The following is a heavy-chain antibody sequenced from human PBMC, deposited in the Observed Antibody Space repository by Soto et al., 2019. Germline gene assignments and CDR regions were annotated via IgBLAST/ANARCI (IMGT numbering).Heavy chain of an antibody. CDR2: IIPIFGTA. CDR1: GGTFSSYA. J-gene: IGHJ6*02. V-gene: IGHV1-69*05. Sequence: EASVKVSCKASGGTFSSYAISWVRQAPGQGLEWMGGIIPIFGTANYAQKLQGRVTMTTDTSTSTAYMELRSLRSDDTAVYYCARDPPPMDVWGQGTTVTVSS. CDR3: ARDPPPMDV.